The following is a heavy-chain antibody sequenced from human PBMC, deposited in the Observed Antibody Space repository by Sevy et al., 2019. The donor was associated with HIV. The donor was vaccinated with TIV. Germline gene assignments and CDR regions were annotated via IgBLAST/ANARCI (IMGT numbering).Heavy chain of an antibody. V-gene: IGHV1-2*06. CDR2: INPNSGGT. J-gene: IGHJ4*02. CDR3: ARGVFRPAQGHLEY. CDR1: GYTFTDYS. Sequence: ASVKVSCKASGYTFTDYSMHWVRQAPGQGLDWMGRINPNSGGTNYALDFQGRVTMTSDTSISTVYMELSGLTSDDSAVYYCARGVFRPAQGHLEYWGQGTLVTVSS. D-gene: IGHD2-8*01.